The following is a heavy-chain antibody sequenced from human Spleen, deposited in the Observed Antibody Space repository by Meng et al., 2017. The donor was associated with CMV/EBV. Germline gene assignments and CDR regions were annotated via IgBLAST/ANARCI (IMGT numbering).Heavy chain of an antibody. Sequence: GGSLRLSCAASGFTVSSNYMSWVRQAPGKGLEWVSVIYSGGSTNYADSVQGRFTISRDNSKNTLFLQMNSLRAEDTAIYYCAKDRLYSSPRTTFQSWGQGTLVTVSS. CDR1: GFTVSSNY. D-gene: IGHD6-19*01. J-gene: IGHJ1*01. CDR3: AKDRLYSSPRTTFQS. V-gene: IGHV3-53*01. CDR2: IYSGGST.